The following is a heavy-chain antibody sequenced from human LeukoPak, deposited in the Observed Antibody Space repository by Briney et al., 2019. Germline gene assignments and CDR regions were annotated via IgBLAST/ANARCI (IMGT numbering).Heavy chain of an antibody. D-gene: IGHD5-18*01. CDR3: ARGGPRGYSYGAIDY. J-gene: IGHJ4*02. V-gene: IGHV3-74*01. CDR1: GFTFSSYW. CDR2: INSDGSST. Sequence: PGGSLRLSCAASGFTFSSYWMRWVRQAPGKGLVWVSRINSDGSSTSYADSVKGRFTISRDNAKNTLYLQMNSLRAEDTAVYYCARGGPRGYSYGAIDYWGQGTLVTVSS.